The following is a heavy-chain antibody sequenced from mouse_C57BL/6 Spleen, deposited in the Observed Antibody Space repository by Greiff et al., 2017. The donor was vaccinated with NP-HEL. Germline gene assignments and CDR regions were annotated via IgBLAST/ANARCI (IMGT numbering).Heavy chain of an antibody. J-gene: IGHJ3*01. CDR2: IDPETGGT. CDR1: GYTFTDYE. V-gene: IGHV1-15*01. Sequence: QVQLQQSGAELVRPGASVTLSCKASGYTFTDYEMHWVKQTPVHGLEWIGAIDPETGGTAYNQKFKGKAILTADKSSSTAYMELRSLTSEDSAVYYCTRDNWDGTWFAYWGQGTLVTVSA. D-gene: IGHD4-1*01. CDR3: TRDNWDGTWFAY.